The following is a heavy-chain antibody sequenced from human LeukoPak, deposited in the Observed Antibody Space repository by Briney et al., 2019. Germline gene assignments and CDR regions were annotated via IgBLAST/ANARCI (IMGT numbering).Heavy chain of an antibody. J-gene: IGHJ4*02. CDR3: AIRVPDDILTGYAGY. Sequence: PGGSPRLSCAASGFTFSSYAMSWVRQAPGKGLEWVSAISGSGGSTYYADSVKGRFTISRDNSKNTLYLQMNSLRAEDTAVYYCAIRVPDDILTGYAGYWGQGTLVTVSS. CDR1: GFTFSSYA. CDR2: ISGSGGST. D-gene: IGHD3-9*01. V-gene: IGHV3-23*01.